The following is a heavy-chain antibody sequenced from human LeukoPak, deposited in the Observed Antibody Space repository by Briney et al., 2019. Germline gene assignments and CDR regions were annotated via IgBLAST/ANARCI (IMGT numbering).Heavy chain of an antibody. Sequence: ASVKVSCKVSGYTLTELSMHWVRQAPGKGLEWMGGFDPGDGETIYAQKFQGRVTMTEDTSTDTAYMELSSLRSEDTAVYYCATAAQIVVPGYFDYWGQGTLVTVSS. D-gene: IGHD1-26*01. CDR3: ATAAQIVVPGYFDY. CDR2: FDPGDGET. J-gene: IGHJ4*02. CDR1: GYTLTELS. V-gene: IGHV1-24*01.